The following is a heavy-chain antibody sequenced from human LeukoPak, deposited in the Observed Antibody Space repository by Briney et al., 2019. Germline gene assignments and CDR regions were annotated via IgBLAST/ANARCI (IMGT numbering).Heavy chain of an antibody. Sequence: GGSLRLSCVASDFTFSTYWMSWVRQAPGKGLEWVVNIKRDGSEKYYVDSVKGRFTVSRDTAKNSLFLQMNSLRAEDTAVYYCARLSEMLRGPVVIYYFEHWGQGTLVSVSS. CDR1: DFTFSTYW. CDR3: ARLSEMLRGPVVIYYFEH. J-gene: IGHJ4*02. V-gene: IGHV3-7*01. D-gene: IGHD3-10*01. CDR2: IKRDGSEK.